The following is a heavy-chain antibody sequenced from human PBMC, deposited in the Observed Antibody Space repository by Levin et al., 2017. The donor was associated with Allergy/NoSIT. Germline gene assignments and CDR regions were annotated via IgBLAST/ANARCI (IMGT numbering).Heavy chain of an antibody. CDR3: ARVSPLTGPYYFDY. CDR1: GGSISSSSYY. J-gene: IGHJ4*02. D-gene: IGHD3-9*01. Sequence: SCTVSGGSISSSSYYWGWIRQPPGKGLEWIGSIYYSGSTYYNPSLKSRVTISVDTSKNQFSLKLSSVTAADTAVYYCARVSPLTGPYYFDYWGQGTLVTVSS. CDR2: IYYSGST. V-gene: IGHV4-39*07.